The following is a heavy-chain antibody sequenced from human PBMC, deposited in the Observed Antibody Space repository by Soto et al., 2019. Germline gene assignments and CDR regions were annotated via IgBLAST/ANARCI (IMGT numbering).Heavy chain of an antibody. CDR1: GGSISSSSYY. D-gene: IGHD3-16*02. J-gene: IGHJ4*02. CDR3: ARQRTGRLGELSSLHY. V-gene: IGHV4-39*01. CDR2: IYYSGST. Sequence: SETLSLTCTVSGGSISSSSYYWGWIRQPPGKGLEWIGSIYYSGSTYYNPSLKSRVTISVDTSKNQFSLKLSSVTAADTAVYYCARQRTGRLGELSSLHYWGQGTLVTVSS.